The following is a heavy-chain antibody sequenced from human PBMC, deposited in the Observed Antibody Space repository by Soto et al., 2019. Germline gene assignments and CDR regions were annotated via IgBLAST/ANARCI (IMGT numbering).Heavy chain of an antibody. CDR3: ARVKIAAAGITLDY. D-gene: IGHD6-13*01. V-gene: IGHV1-2*02. Sequence: ASVKVSCKASGYTFTGYYMHWVRQAPGQGLEWMGWINPNSGGTNYAQKFQGRVTMTRDTSISTAYMELSRLRSDDTAVYYCARVKIAAAGITLDYWGQGTLVTVSS. CDR1: GYTFTGYY. CDR2: INPNSGGT. J-gene: IGHJ4*02.